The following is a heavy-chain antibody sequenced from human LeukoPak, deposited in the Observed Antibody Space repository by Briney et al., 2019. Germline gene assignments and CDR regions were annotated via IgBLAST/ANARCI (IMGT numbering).Heavy chain of an antibody. Sequence: ASVKVSCKASGYTFTGHYMHWVRQAPGQGLEWMGWINPNSGGTNYAQKFQGRVTMTRDTSISTAYMELSRLRSDDTAVYYCARDLFCSSTSCYGGTDNWFDPWGQGTLVTVSS. CDR1: GYTFTGHY. V-gene: IGHV1-2*02. D-gene: IGHD2-2*01. CDR3: ARDLFCSSTSCYGGTDNWFDP. CDR2: INPNSGGT. J-gene: IGHJ5*02.